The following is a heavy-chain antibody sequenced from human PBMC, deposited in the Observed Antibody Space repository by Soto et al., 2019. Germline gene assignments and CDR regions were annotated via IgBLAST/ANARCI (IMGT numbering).Heavy chain of an antibody. Sequence: ASVKVSCKVSGYTLAELSMHWVRQAPGKGLEWMGGFNPEDGETIYSQKFQGRVSMTEDTSTDTAYMELSSLRSEDTALYYCTTGQRPIRFLEWLSRYYFDFWGQGTLVTVSS. CDR3: TTGQRPIRFLEWLSRYYFDF. CDR1: GYTLAELS. CDR2: FNPEDGET. J-gene: IGHJ4*02. V-gene: IGHV1-24*01. D-gene: IGHD3-3*01.